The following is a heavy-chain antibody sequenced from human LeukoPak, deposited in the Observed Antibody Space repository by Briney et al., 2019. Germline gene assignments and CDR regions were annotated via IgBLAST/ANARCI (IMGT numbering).Heavy chain of an antibody. V-gene: IGHV1-69*04. CDR2: FIPILGIA. CDR1: GGTFSSYA. J-gene: IGHJ5*02. CDR3: ARDKAAAGTYNWFDP. Sequence: SVKVSFKASGGTFSSYAISWVRQAPGQGLEWMGRFIPILGIANYAQKFQGRVTITVDKSTSTAYMELSSLRAEDPTVYYCARDKAAAGTYNWFDPWGQGTLVTVSS. D-gene: IGHD6-13*01.